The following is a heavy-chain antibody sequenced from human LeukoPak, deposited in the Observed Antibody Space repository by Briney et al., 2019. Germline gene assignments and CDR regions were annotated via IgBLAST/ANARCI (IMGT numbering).Heavy chain of an antibody. D-gene: IGHD1-1*01. CDR3: ARDDERRYLDY. CDR2: ITGSGGST. Sequence: GGSLRLSCAASGFLFRDYAMAWVRQAPGKGLELVSVITGSGGSTYWADSVKGRFSISRDNSKDALYLQMNSLRAEDTAVYYCARDDERRYLDYWGQGTLVTVSS. CDR1: GFLFRDYA. V-gene: IGHV3-23*01. J-gene: IGHJ4*02.